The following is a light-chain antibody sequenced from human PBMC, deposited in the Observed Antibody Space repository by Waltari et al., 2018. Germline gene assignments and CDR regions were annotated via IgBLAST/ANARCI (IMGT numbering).Light chain of an antibody. Sequence: DTVLTQSPATLSVSPGDGATLSCRASQGVRRNLAWYQQRPAQATRLLIFGASTRAPGVAARFIGSGSGTEFTLPITGIQSEDSAIYFCQQYDEWPPRYTFGQGTTLEIK. V-gene: IGKV3-15*01. CDR1: QGVRRN. J-gene: IGKJ2*01. CDR3: QQYDEWPPRYT. CDR2: GAS.